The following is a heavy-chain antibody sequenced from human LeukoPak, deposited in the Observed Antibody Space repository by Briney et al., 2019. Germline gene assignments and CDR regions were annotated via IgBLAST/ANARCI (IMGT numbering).Heavy chain of an antibody. V-gene: IGHV4-34*01. CDR3: ARQVRITMVRGVIFGLDWFDP. J-gene: IGHJ5*02. D-gene: IGHD3-10*01. Sequence: PSETLSLTCAVYGGSFSGYYWSWIRQPPGKGLEWIGEINDSGSTNYNSSLKSRVTISVDTSKNQFSLKLSSVTAADTAVYYCARQVRITMVRGVIFGLDWFDPWGQGTLVTVSS. CDR2: INDSGST. CDR1: GGSFSGYY.